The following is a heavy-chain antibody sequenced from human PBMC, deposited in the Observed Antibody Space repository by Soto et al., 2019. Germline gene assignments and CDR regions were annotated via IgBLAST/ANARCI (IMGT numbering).Heavy chain of an antibody. Sequence: QVQLQQWGAGLVKPSETLSLSCAVYGQSFSGHSWAWIRQPPGKGLEWIGEINESGSTYYNPSLKSRVTISTDTSNNQFSLKLSSVSAADTAAYFCSRGSGIVALPSELEDVKYDYWGQGTLVNVSS. CDR2: INESGST. CDR3: SRGSGIVALPSELEDVKYDY. V-gene: IGHV4-34*01. CDR1: GQSFSGHS. J-gene: IGHJ4*02. D-gene: IGHD1-1*01.